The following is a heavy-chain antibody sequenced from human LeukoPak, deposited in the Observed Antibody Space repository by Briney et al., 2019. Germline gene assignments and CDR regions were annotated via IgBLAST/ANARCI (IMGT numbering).Heavy chain of an antibody. Sequence: PGGSLRLSCAASGFTFSSYWMSWVRQAPGKGLEWVANIKQDGSEKYYVDSVKGRFTISRDNAKNSLYLQMNSLRAEDTAVYYCARGSVAGSGYYNYFDYWGQGTLVTVSS. CDR3: ARGSVAGSGYYNYFDY. V-gene: IGHV3-7*01. CDR2: IKQDGSEK. J-gene: IGHJ4*02. CDR1: GFTFSSYW. D-gene: IGHD3-22*01.